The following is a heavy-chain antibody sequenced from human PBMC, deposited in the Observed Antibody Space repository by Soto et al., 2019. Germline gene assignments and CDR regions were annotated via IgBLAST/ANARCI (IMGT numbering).Heavy chain of an antibody. D-gene: IGHD1-1*01. CDR1: GFTFSDYY. Sequence: EEQLVESGGGLVQPGGSLRLSCAASGFTFSDYYMSWVRQDPVKGLEWVANINQDGSAKSYVDSVRGLFTIARDNGKNSRSRRVESLRADDTAVYYFARWNGGLDPWGQGTRVPVSS. CDR3: ARWNGGLDP. CDR2: INQDGSAK. V-gene: IGHV3-7*05. J-gene: IGHJ5*02.